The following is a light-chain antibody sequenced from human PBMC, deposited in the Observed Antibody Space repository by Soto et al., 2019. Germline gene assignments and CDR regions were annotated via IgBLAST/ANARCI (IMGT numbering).Light chain of an antibody. CDR2: GVT. V-gene: IGLV2-14*01. Sequence: SALTQPASVSASPGQSITISCTGTSSDRGGHNDVSWYQQQHPGKAPKLLIYGVTNRPSGVSNRFSGSKSGNTASLTISGLQAEDEADYYCCSYTSDITPYVFGTGTKVTVL. J-gene: IGLJ1*01. CDR3: CSYTSDITPYV. CDR1: SSDRGGHND.